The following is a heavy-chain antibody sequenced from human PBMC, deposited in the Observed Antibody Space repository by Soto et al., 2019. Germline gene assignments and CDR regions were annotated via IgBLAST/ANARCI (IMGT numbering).Heavy chain of an antibody. CDR1: GFTFRSYV. CDR3: ARWGTTGGLDV. Sequence: ESGGGVVQPGTSLRVSCVGSGFTFRSYVMHWVRQAPGKGLEWVALTSYDGSDKYYDDSVRGRFTIPRDNSRNTVDLQMDSLRLEDTALYYCARWGTTGGLDVWGQGTLVSVSS. D-gene: IGHD3-16*01. CDR2: TSYDGSDK. J-gene: IGHJ1*01. V-gene: IGHV3-30*19.